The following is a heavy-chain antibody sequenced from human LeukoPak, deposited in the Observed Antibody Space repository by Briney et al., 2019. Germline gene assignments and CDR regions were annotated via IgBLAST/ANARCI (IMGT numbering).Heavy chain of an antibody. CDR1: GFTFADYA. Sequence: GGSLRLSCAASGFTFADYAMHWVRQAPGEGLGWVSGISWNSGSIGYADSVKGRFTISRDNAKNSLYLQMNSLRAEDTALYYCARSSSWYGNWFDPWGQGTLVTVSS. CDR3: ARSSSWYGNWFDP. J-gene: IGHJ5*02. CDR2: ISWNSGSI. D-gene: IGHD6-13*01. V-gene: IGHV3-9*01.